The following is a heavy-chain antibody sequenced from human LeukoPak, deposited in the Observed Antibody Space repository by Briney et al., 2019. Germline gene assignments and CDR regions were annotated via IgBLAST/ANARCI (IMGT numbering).Heavy chain of an antibody. Sequence: ASVKVSCKASGYTFTGYYMHWVRQAPGQGLEWMGWINPNSGGTNYAQKFQGRATMTRDTSISTAYMELSRLRSDDTAMYYCARDRRITIFGVVSPWFDPWGQGTLVTVSS. J-gene: IGHJ5*02. CDR1: GYTFTGYY. V-gene: IGHV1-2*02. D-gene: IGHD3-3*01. CDR3: ARDRRITIFGVVSPWFDP. CDR2: INPNSGGT.